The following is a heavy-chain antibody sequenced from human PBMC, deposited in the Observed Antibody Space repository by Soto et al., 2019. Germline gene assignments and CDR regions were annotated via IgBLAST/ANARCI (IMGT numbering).Heavy chain of an antibody. CDR3: AHRRALVDC. V-gene: IGHV2-5*01. Sequence: QITLKESGPTLVKPTQTLTLTCTFSGFSLSTSGVGVGWIRQPPGKALVWLALIYWNDDKRYSPSLKSRLTITKATSKNQVVLTMTNMDPVDTATYYCAHRRALVDCWGQGTLVTVSS. CDR1: GFSLSTSGVG. J-gene: IGHJ4*02. CDR2: IYWNDDK.